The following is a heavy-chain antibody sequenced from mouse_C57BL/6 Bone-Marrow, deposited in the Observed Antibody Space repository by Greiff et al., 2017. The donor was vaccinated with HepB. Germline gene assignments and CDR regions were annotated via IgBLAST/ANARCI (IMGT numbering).Heavy chain of an antibody. CDR1: GFTFSDYG. CDR2: ISSGSSTI. V-gene: IGHV5-17*01. CDR3: ASGYGRGFAY. Sequence: EVKLVESGGGLVKPGGSLKLSCAASGFTFSDYGMHWVRQAPEKGLEWVAYISSGSSTIYYADTVKGRFTISRDNAKNTLFLQMTSLRSEDTAMYYCASGYGRGFAYWGQGTLVTVSA. D-gene: IGHD2-1*01. J-gene: IGHJ3*01.